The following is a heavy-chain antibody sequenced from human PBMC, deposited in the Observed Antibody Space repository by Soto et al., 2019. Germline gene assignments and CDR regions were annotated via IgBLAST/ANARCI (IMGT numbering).Heavy chain of an antibody. CDR2: ISSDSRTI. Sequence: GGSLRLSCVASGFSLSDYAVNWVRQAPGEGLEWVSFISSDSRTIYYADSVEGRFTVSRDNARNSVSLQMDSLRDEDAAAYYCARIKLVEWFFINVDVYDMDVWGQGTPVTVSS. CDR1: GFSLSDYA. D-gene: IGHD3-3*01. J-gene: IGHJ6*02. CDR3: ARIKLVEWFFINVDVYDMDV. V-gene: IGHV3-48*02.